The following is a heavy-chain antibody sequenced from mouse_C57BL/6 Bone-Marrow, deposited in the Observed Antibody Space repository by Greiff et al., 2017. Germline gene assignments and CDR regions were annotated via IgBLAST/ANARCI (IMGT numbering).Heavy chain of an antibody. CDR3: VRQGYYYGSSYGYAMDY. Sequence: EVQLQESGGGLVQPKGSLKLSCAASGFSFNTYAMNWVRQAPGKGLEWVARIRSKSNNYATYYADSVKDRFTISRDDSESMLYLQMNNLKTEDTAMYYCVRQGYYYGSSYGYAMDYWGQGTSVTVSS. CDR1: GFSFNTYA. CDR2: IRSKSNNYAT. J-gene: IGHJ4*01. D-gene: IGHD1-1*01. V-gene: IGHV10-1*01.